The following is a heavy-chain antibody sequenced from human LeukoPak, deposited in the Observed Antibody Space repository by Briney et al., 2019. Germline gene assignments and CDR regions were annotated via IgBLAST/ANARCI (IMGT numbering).Heavy chain of an antibody. CDR2: MNEDGSHV. CDR1: GFIFSNYW. CDR3: ATHSGFRHDF. J-gene: IGHJ4*02. D-gene: IGHD5-18*01. V-gene: IGHV3-7*01. Sequence: GGSLRLSCADSGFIFSNYWMSWVRQAPGKGLEWVANMNEDGSHVYYVGSVKGRFTISRDNAKRSLYLQMNSLRAEDTAIYCCATHSGFRHDFWGQGTLVTVSS.